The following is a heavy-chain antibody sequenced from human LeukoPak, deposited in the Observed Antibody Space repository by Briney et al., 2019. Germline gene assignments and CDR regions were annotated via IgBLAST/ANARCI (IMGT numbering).Heavy chain of an antibody. J-gene: IGHJ5*02. CDR2: INHSGST. Sequence: PSETLSLTCAVYGGSFSGYYWSWIRQPPGKGLEWIGEINHSGSTNYNPSLKSRVTISVDTSKNQFSLKLSSVTAADTAVYYCARGGLIGSSSWYLRYNWFDPWGQGTLVTVSS. CDR3: ARGGLIGSSSWYLRYNWFDP. V-gene: IGHV4-34*01. D-gene: IGHD6-13*01. CDR1: GGSFSGYY.